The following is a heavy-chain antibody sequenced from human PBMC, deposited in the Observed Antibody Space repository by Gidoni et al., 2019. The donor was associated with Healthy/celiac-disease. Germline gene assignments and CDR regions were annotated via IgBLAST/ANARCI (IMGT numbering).Heavy chain of an antibody. Sequence: QVQLQESGPGLVKPSETLSLTCTVSGGSISSYYWSWIRQPPGKGLEWIGYIYYSGSTNYNPSLKSRVTISVDTSKNQFSLKLSSVTAADTAVYYCARDPRIAVAAYWYFDLWGRGTLVTVSS. CDR1: GGSISSYY. CDR3: ARDPRIAVAAYWYFDL. J-gene: IGHJ2*01. D-gene: IGHD6-19*01. CDR2: IYYSGST. V-gene: IGHV4-59*01.